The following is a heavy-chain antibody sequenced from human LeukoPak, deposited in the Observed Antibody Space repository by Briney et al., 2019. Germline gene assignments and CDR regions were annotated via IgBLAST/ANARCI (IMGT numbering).Heavy chain of an antibody. CDR2: ITTDGSNT. D-gene: IGHD1-26*01. CDR3: ARDQSIAGPTTADY. J-gene: IGHJ4*02. CDR1: GFTFSTSW. Sequence: GESLRLSCATSGFTFSTSWMHWVRQAPGKGLMWVSRITTDGSNTIYADSVKGQFTISRDNAKNTLYLQMNSLRAEDTAVYYCARDQSIAGPTTADYWGQGTLVTVSS. V-gene: IGHV3-74*01.